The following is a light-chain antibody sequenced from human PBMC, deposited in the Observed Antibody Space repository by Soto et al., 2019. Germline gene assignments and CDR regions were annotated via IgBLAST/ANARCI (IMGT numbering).Light chain of an antibody. CDR3: SSYTSSSTS. J-gene: IGLJ1*01. CDR1: ISDGGGYNY. V-gene: IGLV2-14*01. Sequence: QSALTQPASVSGSPGQSITISCTGNISDGGGYNYVSWYPEHPGKAPKLMIYDVSNRPSGVSNRFSGSKSGNTASLTISGLQAEDEADYYCSSYTSSSTSFGTGTKVTVL. CDR2: DVS.